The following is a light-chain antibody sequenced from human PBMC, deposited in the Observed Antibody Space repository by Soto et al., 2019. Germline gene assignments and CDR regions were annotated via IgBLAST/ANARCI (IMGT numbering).Light chain of an antibody. CDR2: GAS. CDR1: QSVSSSF. V-gene: IGKV3-20*01. J-gene: IGKJ2*02. CDR3: QQYGDSPRT. Sequence: EIVLTQSPGTLSLSPGDRATLSCRASQSVSSSFLAWYQQKAGQAPRLLIYGASSRATGIPDRFSGSGSGTDFTLTISRLEPEDFAVYYCQQYGDSPRTFGQGTKVEIK.